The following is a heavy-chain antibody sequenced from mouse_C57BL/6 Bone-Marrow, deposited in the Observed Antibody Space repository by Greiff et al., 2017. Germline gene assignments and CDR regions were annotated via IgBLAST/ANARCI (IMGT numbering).Heavy chain of an antibody. J-gene: IGHJ1*03. D-gene: IGHD1-1*01. Sequence: QVQLQQSGAELVKPGASVKISCKASGYTFTDYYINWVKQRPGQGLEWIGKIGPGSGSTYYNEKFKGKATLTADKSSSTAYMQLSSLTSEDSAVYFCARSRYYYGSSLGYFDVWGTGTTVTVSS. CDR1: GYTFTDYY. CDR2: IGPGSGST. CDR3: ARSRYYYGSSLGYFDV. V-gene: IGHV1-77*01.